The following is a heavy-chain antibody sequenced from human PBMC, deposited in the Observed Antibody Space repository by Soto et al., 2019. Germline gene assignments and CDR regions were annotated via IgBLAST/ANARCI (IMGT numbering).Heavy chain of an antibody. D-gene: IGHD2-15*01. V-gene: IGHV3-7*04. CDR3: ARVDCSGGSCYVFDH. CDR1: GFTFSRYW. CDR2: IKQDGSEK. J-gene: IGHJ4*02. Sequence: PGGSLRLSCAASGFTFSRYWMNWVRQAPGKGLEWVANIKQDGSEKYYVDSVKGRFTISRDNAKNSLYLQMNSLRVEDTAVYYCARVDCSGGSCYVFDHWGQGT.